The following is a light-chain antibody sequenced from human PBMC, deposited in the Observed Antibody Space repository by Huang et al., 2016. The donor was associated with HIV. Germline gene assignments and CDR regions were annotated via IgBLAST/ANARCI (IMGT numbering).Light chain of an antibody. CDR3: MQAVQVGLN. V-gene: IGKV2-28*01. Sequence: DITLTQSPLSLSVTPGEPASISCRSSQSLLHSNGYNHLDWYLQKPGQSPQLLIYLSSIRASGVPDRFSGSGSGTNFTLKISRVEAGDIGVYYCMQAVQVGLNFGGGTKVQIK. J-gene: IGKJ4*01. CDR1: QSLLHSNGYNH. CDR2: LSS.